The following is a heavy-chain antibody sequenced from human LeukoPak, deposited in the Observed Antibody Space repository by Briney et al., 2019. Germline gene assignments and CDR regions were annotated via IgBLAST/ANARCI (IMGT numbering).Heavy chain of an antibody. Sequence: GGSLRLSCAASGFTFSSYAMSWVRQAPGKGLVWVSRISTDGGTTTYADSVKGRFTISRDNAKNTLYLQMNSLRAEDTAVYYCARGSSLAYYVDVWGKGTTVTVSS. J-gene: IGHJ6*03. D-gene: IGHD3-16*02. CDR1: GFTFSSYA. CDR2: ISTDGGTT. V-gene: IGHV3-74*01. CDR3: ARGSSLAYYVDV.